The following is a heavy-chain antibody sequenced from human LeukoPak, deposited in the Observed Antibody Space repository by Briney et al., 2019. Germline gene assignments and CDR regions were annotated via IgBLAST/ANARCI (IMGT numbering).Heavy chain of an antibody. Sequence: PSETLSLTCSISGGSLSTYYWSWIRQAPGKGLEWIGYIYYSGISNSNPSVWSRVTISVDTSKNQFSLKLISVLAADTAIYYCATDPYGSGIFDYWGQGALVTVSS. J-gene: IGHJ4*02. D-gene: IGHD3-10*01. CDR1: GGSLSTYY. CDR2: IYYSGIS. V-gene: IGHV4-59*01. CDR3: ATDPYGSGIFDY.